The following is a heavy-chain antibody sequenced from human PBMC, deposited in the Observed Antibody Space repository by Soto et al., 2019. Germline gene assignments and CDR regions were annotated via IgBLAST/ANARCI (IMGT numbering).Heavy chain of an antibody. CDR3: ARLRYFDPRMYYFDY. Sequence: SETLSLTCTVSGGSISSGDYYWSWIRQPPGKGLEWIGYIYYSGSTYYNPSLKSRVTISVDTSKNQFSLKLSSVTAADTAVYYCARLRYFDPRMYYFDYWGQGTLVTVSS. CDR2: IYYSGST. CDR1: GGSISSGDYY. D-gene: IGHD3-9*01. J-gene: IGHJ4*02. V-gene: IGHV4-30-4*01.